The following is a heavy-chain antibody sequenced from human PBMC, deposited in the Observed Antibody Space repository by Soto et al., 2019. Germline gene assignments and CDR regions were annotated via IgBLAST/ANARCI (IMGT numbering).Heavy chain of an antibody. CDR1: GGSISSSSYY. J-gene: IGHJ5*02. CDR2: IYYSGST. Sequence: QLQLQESGPGLVKPSETLSLTCTVSGGSISSSSYYWGCIRQPPGKGLEWIGSIYYSGSTYYNPSLKSRVTISVDTSKNQFSLKLSSVTAADTAVYYCARRRLTGGFDPWGQGTLVTVSS. D-gene: IGHD3-9*01. CDR3: ARRRLTGGFDP. V-gene: IGHV4-39*01.